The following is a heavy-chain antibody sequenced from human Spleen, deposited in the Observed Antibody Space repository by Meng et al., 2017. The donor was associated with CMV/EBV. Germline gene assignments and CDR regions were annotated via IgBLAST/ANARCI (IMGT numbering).Heavy chain of an antibody. CDR3: ARELRFLEWLRGDWFDP. CDR1: GGSISSYY. J-gene: IGHJ5*02. V-gene: IGHV4-59*12. Sequence: SETLSLTCTVSGGSISSYYWSWIRQPPGKGLEWIGYIYYSGSTNYNPSLKSRVTISVDTSKNQFSLKLSSVTAADTAVYYRARELRFLEWLRGDWFDPWGQGTLVTVSS. D-gene: IGHD3-3*01. CDR2: IYYSGST.